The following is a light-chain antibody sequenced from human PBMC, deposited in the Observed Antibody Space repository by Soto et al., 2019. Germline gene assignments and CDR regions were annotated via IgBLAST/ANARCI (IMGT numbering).Light chain of an antibody. V-gene: IGLV2-14*01. CDR3: SSYNSSSTDV. CDR2: EVS. CDR1: SSDVGGYNY. J-gene: IGLJ1*01. Sequence: QSALTQPASVSGSPGQSITISCTGTSSDVGGYNYVSWYQQHPGKAPKLMIYEVSNRPSGVSNRFSGSKSGNTASLTISGLQAEDEADYYCSSYNSSSTDVFGTGTKVTVL.